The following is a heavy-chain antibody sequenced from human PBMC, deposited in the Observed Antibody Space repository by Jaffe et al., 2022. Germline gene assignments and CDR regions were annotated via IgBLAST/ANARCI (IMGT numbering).Heavy chain of an antibody. Sequence: EVQLVESGGGLVQPGGSLRLSCAASGFTFSSYEMNWVRQAPGKGLEWVSYISSSGSTIYYADSVKGRFTISRDNAKNSLYLQMNSLRAEDTAVYYCARDLPPLDSPGAFDIWGQGTMVTVSS. CDR1: GFTFSSYE. J-gene: IGHJ3*02. CDR2: ISSSGSTI. CDR3: ARDLPPLDSPGAFDI. V-gene: IGHV3-48*03. D-gene: IGHD3-3*01.